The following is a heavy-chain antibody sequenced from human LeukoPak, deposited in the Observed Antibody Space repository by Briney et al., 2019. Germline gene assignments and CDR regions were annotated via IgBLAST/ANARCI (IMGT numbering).Heavy chain of an antibody. V-gene: IGHV3-23*01. D-gene: IGHD6-25*01. J-gene: IGHJ4*02. CDR1: GFTFSSSS. CDR3: AKGRLNLDY. Sequence: GGSLRLSCAASGFTFSSSSMAWFRQAPGAGLEWVSSISSTGSGTYYTDSVKGRFTISRDYSKNTLFLQMNSLRADDTAVYYCAKGRLNLDYWGQGTLVTVSS. CDR2: ISSTGSGT.